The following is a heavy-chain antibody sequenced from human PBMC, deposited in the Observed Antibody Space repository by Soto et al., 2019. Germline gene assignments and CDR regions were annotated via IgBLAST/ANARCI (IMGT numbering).Heavy chain of an antibody. CDR3: EKNQGVELVRLAPVDWFDP. J-gene: IGHJ5*02. CDR1: GFIFENFG. CDR2: ISGSGFKK. D-gene: IGHD1-26*01. V-gene: IGHV3-23*01. Sequence: GGSLRLSCAASGFIFENFGMSWVRQAPGKGLEWISSISGSGFKKYYADSVKGRFTISRDNSKSTVYLELNNLSAEDTAVYHCEKNQGVELVRLAPVDWFDPWGQGSVVTVSS.